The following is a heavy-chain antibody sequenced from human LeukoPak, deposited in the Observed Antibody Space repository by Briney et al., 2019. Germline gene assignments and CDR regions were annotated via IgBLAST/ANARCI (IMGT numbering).Heavy chain of an antibody. D-gene: IGHD2-21*02. V-gene: IGHV3-23*01. Sequence: PSESLRLSCAASGCTFSSYARSWVRQAPGKGLEWVSAISGSGGSTYYADSVKGRFTISRENSKNTLYLQMNSLRAEDTAVYYCAKDLGDCVFGYWGQGTLVTVSS. CDR3: AKDLGDCVFGY. CDR2: ISGSGGST. CDR1: GCTFSSYA. J-gene: IGHJ4*02.